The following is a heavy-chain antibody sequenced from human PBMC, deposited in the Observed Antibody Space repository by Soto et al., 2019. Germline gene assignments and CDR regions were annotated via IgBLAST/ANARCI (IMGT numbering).Heavy chain of an antibody. CDR2: ISAYNGNT. J-gene: IGHJ6*02. V-gene: IGHV1-18*01. Sequence: ASVKVSCKASGYTFTSYGISWVRQAPGQGLEWMGWISAYNGNTNYAQKLQGRVTMTTDTSTSTAYMELRSLRSDDTAVYYCARDLRPAPIVATITYYYYGMDVWGQGTTVTVSS. CDR3: ARDLRPAPIVATITYYYYGMDV. D-gene: IGHD5-12*01. CDR1: GYTFTSYG.